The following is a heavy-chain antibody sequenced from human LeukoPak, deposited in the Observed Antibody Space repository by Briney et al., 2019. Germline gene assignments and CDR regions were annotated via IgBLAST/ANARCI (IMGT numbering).Heavy chain of an antibody. Sequence: GASVKVSCKASGYTFTGYYMHWVRQAPGQGLEWMGRINPNSGGTNYAQKFQGRVTMTRDTSISTAYMELSRLRSDDTAVYYCARGRRPEYDFWSGYYTNWFDPWGQGTLVTVSS. CDR3: ARGRRPEYDFWSGYYTNWFDP. J-gene: IGHJ5*02. CDR2: INPNSGGT. D-gene: IGHD3-3*01. V-gene: IGHV1-2*06. CDR1: GYTFTGYY.